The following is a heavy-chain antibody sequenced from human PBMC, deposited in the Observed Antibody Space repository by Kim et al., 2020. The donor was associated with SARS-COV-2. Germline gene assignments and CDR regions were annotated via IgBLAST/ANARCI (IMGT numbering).Heavy chain of an antibody. CDR3: ARKIAAAGTPYYYGMDV. V-gene: IGHV1-2*06. Sequence: ASVKVSCKASGYTFTGYYMHWVRQAPGQGLEWMGRINPNSGGTNYAQKFQGRVTMTRDTSISTAYMELSRLRSDDTAVYYCARKIAAAGTPYYYGMDVWGQGTTVTVSS. J-gene: IGHJ6*02. D-gene: IGHD6-13*01. CDR2: INPNSGGT. CDR1: GYTFTGYY.